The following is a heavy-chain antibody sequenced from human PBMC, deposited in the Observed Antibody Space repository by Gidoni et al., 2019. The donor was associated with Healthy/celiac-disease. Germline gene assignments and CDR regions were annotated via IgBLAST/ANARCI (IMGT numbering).Heavy chain of an antibody. J-gene: IGHJ3*02. CDR2: ISRNGGST. CDR3: VITFTVPYAFDI. D-gene: IGHD4-4*01. V-gene: IGHV3-64D*06. CDR1: GFTFSSYA. Sequence: EVQLVESGGGLVQPGGSLRLSWSASGFTFSSYAMHWVRQAPGKGLEYVAVISRNGGSTYYADSVKGRVTISRDNSKNTLYLQMSSLKLEDTAVYYCVITFTVPYAFDIWGQGTMVTVSS.